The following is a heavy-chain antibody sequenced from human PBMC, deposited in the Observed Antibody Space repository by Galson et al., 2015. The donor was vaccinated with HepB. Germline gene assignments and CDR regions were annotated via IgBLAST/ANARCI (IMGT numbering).Heavy chain of an antibody. CDR1: GDTFHRYT. D-gene: IGHD2-21*01. CDR2: IVPIIGVP. J-gene: IGHJ4*02. Sequence: SVKVSCKASGDTFHRYTVNWVRQAPGQGLEWMGGIVPIIGVPHYAQKFQGRVAITADKSTNTDYMELSSLRSDDTAIHYCAREGDGAYFDYWGQGTLVTVSS. CDR3: AREGDGAYFDY. V-gene: IGHV1-69*10.